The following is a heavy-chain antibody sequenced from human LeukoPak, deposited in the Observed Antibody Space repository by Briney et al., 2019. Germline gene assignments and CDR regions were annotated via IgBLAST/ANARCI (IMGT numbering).Heavy chain of an antibody. CDR2: INSDGSST. V-gene: IGHV3-74*01. Sequence: PGGSLRLSCAPSGFTFSSYWMHWVREAPGKELVWVSRINSDGSSTSYADSVKGRFTISRDDAKNTLYLQMNSLRAEDTAVYYCARAGETGTTFWFDPWGQGTLVTVSS. D-gene: IGHD1-7*01. J-gene: IGHJ5*02. CDR1: GFTFSSYW. CDR3: ARAGETGTTFWFDP.